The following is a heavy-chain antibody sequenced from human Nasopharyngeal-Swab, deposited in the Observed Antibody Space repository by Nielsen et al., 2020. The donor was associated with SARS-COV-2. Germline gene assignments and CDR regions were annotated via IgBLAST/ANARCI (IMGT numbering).Heavy chain of an antibody. CDR2: ISYDGSNK. V-gene: IGHV3-30-3*01. CDR1: GFTFSSYA. Sequence: GEFLKISCAASGFTFSSYAMHWVRQAPGKGLEWVAVISYDGSNKYYADSVKGRFTISRDNSKNTLYLQMNSLRAEDTAVYYCARDLDSSGWYAPPDYWGQGTLVTVSS. D-gene: IGHD6-19*01. J-gene: IGHJ4*02. CDR3: ARDLDSSGWYAPPDY.